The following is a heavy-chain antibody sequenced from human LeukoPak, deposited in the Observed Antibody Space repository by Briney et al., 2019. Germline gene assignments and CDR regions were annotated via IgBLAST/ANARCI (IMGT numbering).Heavy chain of an antibody. CDR2: IYYSGST. J-gene: IGHJ4*02. V-gene: IGHV4-39*07. CDR3: ARVLPLDYGDYVLGDYFDY. D-gene: IGHD4-17*01. CDR1: GGSISSSSYY. Sequence: PSETLSLTCTVSGGSISSSSYYWGWIRQPPGTGLEWIGSIYYSGSTNYNPSLKSRVTISVDTSKDQFSLKLSSVTAADTAVYYCARVLPLDYGDYVLGDYFDYWGQGTLVTVSS.